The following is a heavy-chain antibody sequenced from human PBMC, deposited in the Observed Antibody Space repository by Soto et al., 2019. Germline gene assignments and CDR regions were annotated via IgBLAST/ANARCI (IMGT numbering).Heavy chain of an antibody. V-gene: IGHV4-61*01. CDR2: IYYSGNT. Sequence: SETLSLTCTVSGGSVSSANYYWGWIRQPPGKGLEWIGSIYYSGNTNYNPSLNSRVTISVDTSKNQFSLRLSSVTAADMAVYYCARVSGSYYHVYYFDYWGQGTLVTVSS. J-gene: IGHJ4*02. CDR3: ARVSGSYYHVYYFDY. CDR1: GGSVSSANYY. D-gene: IGHD1-26*01.